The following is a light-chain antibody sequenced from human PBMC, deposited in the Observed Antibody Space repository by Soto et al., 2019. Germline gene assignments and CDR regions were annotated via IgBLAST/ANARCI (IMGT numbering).Light chain of an antibody. CDR1: SSDVGGYNY. CDR3: SSYTSSSFYV. J-gene: IGLJ1*01. Sequence: QSALTQPASVSGSSGLSITISCTGTSSDVGGYNYVSWYQQHPGKAPKLMIYDVSNRPSGVSNRFSGSKSGNTASLTISGLQAEDEPDYYCSSYTSSSFYVFGTGTKLTV. V-gene: IGLV2-14*01. CDR2: DVS.